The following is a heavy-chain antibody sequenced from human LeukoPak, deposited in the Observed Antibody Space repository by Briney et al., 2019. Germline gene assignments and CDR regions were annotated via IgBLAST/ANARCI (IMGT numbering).Heavy chain of an antibody. J-gene: IGHJ3*02. D-gene: IGHD4-17*01. CDR3: ARLRVDAFDI. Sequence: GGALRLSCADSGFTVSSNYMSWVRQAPGKGLEWVSVIYSGGSTYYADSVKGRFTISRDNSKNTLYLQMNSLRAEDTAVYYCARLRVDAFDIWGQGTMVTVSS. V-gene: IGHV3-53*01. CDR1: GFTVSSNY. CDR2: IYSGGST.